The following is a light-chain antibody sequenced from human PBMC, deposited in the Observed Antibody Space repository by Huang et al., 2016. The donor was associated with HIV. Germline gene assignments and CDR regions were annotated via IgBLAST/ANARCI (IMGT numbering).Light chain of an antibody. Sequence: DIQMTQSPSSLSASVGDRVTITCRASQTISTYLNWYHQKAGKAPKLLIYAASTWQSGVPPRFSGSGSGTDFTLTISSLQPEDFATYHCQQSYTTPRTFGQGTKVEIK. CDR2: AAS. J-gene: IGKJ1*01. CDR3: QQSYTTPRT. V-gene: IGKV1-39*01. CDR1: QTISTY.